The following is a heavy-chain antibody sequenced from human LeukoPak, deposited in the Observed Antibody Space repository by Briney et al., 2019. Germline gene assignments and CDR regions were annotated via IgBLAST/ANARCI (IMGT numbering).Heavy chain of an antibody. CDR2: INTGSSYI. CDR3: ARDYDFYCSGDRCYSPRLSDN. J-gene: IGHJ4*02. CDR1: GFTFSSYS. Sequence: GGSLRLSCAASGFTFSSYSMKWVRQAPGKGLEWVSSINTGSSYIDYADSVKGRFTISRDNAKNSLYLQMNSLRAEDTAVYYCARDYDFYCSGDRCYSPRLSDNWGQGTLVTVSS. V-gene: IGHV3-21*01. D-gene: IGHD2-15*01.